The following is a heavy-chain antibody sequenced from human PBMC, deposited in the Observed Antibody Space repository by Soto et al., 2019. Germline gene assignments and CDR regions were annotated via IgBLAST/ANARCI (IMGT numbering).Heavy chain of an antibody. J-gene: IGHJ4*02. D-gene: IGHD3-10*02. CDR1: GASGSTGVYY. Sequence: TLSLTCTFSGASGSTGVYYWTWIRQHPGKGLEWIGYIDNSGSTYYNPSLTGRVDISVDTSKNEFSLNLQSLTAADTAFYYCAGAVSDFDVRRYRTSYFDQWGQGILVTVSS. V-gene: IGHV4-31*03. CDR2: IDNSGST. CDR3: AGAVSDFDVRRYRTSYFDQ.